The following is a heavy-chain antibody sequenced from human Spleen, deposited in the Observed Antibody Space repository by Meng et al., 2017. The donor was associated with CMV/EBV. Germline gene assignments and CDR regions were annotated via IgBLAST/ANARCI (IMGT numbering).Heavy chain of an antibody. V-gene: IGHV3-30*02. CDR1: GFTFSSYG. J-gene: IGHJ4*02. CDR3: AKDHRYYFDY. Sequence: GESLKISCAASGFTFSSYGMHWVRQAPGKGLEWVAFIRYDGDNQYFADSVKGRFTISRDNSKNTLYLQMNSLRAEDTAVYYCAKDHRYYFDYWGQGTLVTVSS. CDR2: IRYDGDNQ.